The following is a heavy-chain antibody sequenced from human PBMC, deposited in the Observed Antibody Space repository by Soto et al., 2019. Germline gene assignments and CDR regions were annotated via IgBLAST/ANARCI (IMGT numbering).Heavy chain of an antibody. V-gene: IGHV3-21*01. Sequence: EVQLVESGGGLVKPGGSLRLSCAASGFTFSSYSMNWVRQAPGKGLEWVSSISSSSSYIYYADSVKGRFTISRDNAKNSLYLQMNSLRAEETAVYYCARGGDGYNCPYYYYGMDVWGQGTTVTVSS. CDR3: ARGGDGYNCPYYYYGMDV. J-gene: IGHJ6*02. D-gene: IGHD5-12*01. CDR1: GFTFSSYS. CDR2: ISSSSSYI.